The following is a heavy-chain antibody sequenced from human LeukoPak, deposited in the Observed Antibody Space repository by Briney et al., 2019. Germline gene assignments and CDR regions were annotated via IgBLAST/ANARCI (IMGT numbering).Heavy chain of an antibody. CDR2: ISYDGSNK. CDR3: ARVGGGDSSGYRGSFDY. Sequence: GRSLILSCAASGFTFRSYAMHWVRQAPGKGLEWVAVISYDGSNKYYADSVKGRFTISRDNSKNTLYLQMNSLRAEDTAVYYCARVGGGDSSGYRGSFDYWGQGTLVTVSS. D-gene: IGHD3-22*01. CDR1: GFTFRSYA. J-gene: IGHJ4*02. V-gene: IGHV3-30-3*01.